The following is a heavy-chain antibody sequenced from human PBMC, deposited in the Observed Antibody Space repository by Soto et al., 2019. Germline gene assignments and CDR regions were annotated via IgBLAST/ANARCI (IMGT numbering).Heavy chain of an antibody. D-gene: IGHD5-12*01. CDR1: GYTFTSYG. V-gene: IGHV1-18*01. J-gene: IGHJ4*02. Sequence: QVQLVQSGAEVKKPGASVKVSCKASGYTFTSYGISWVRQAPGQGLEWMGWISAYNGNTNYAQKLQGRVTMTTDTSTSTAYMELRSLRSDDTAVYYCAISLGDGYNYGLYTDGCFDYWGQGTLVTVSS. CDR2: ISAYNGNT. CDR3: AISLGDGYNYGLYTDGCFDY.